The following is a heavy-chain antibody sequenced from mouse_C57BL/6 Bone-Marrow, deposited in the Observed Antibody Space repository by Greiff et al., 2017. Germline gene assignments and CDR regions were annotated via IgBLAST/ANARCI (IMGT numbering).Heavy chain of an antibody. CDR1: GFTFSSYA. V-gene: IGHV5-4*01. J-gene: IGHJ3*01. CDR3: AREASWFAY. Sequence: EVKLVESGGGLVKPGGSLKLSCAASGFTFSSYAMSWVRQTPEKRLEWVATISDGGSYTYYPDNVKGRFTISRDNAKNNLYLQMSHLKSEDTAMYYCAREASWFAYWGQGTLVTVSA. CDR2: ISDGGSYT.